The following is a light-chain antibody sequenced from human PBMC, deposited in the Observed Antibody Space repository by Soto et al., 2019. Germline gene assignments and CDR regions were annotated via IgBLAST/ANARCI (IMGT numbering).Light chain of an antibody. CDR3: QQYSTFWT. Sequence: DIQMTQSPSTLSASVGDRVTITCRASQSISGLLAWYQQRPGKAPKLLIYKASGLESGVPSRFSGSGSGTEFTLTINGLQPDDFATYYCQQYSTFWTFGQGTKVDIK. CDR1: QSISGL. CDR2: KAS. V-gene: IGKV1-5*03. J-gene: IGKJ1*01.